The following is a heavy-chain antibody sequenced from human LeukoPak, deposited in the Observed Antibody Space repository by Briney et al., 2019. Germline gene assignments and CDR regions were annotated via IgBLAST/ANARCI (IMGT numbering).Heavy chain of an antibody. CDR1: GVSISSSNSY. D-gene: IGHD3/OR15-3a*01. V-gene: IGHV4-39*01. J-gene: IGHJ4*02. Sequence: SETLSLTCTVSGVSISSSNSYWGWIRQPPGKGLEWIGSVYYSGNTYYNASLKSQVSISIDTSKNQFSLRLTSVTAADTAVYYCARQTGSGLFILPGGQGTLVTVSS. CDR3: ARQTGSGLFILP. CDR2: VYYSGNT.